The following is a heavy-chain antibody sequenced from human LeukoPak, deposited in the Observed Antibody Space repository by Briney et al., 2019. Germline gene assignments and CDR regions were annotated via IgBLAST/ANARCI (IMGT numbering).Heavy chain of an antibody. Sequence: GGSLRLSCAASGFTFDDYGMSWVRQAPGKGLEWVGRIKSKTDGGTTDYAAPVKGRFTISRDDSKNTLYLQMNSLKTEDTAVYYCTTPITIFGVATRGGAFDIWGQGTMVTVSS. CDR1: GFTFDDYG. V-gene: IGHV3-15*01. CDR3: TTPITIFGVATRGGAFDI. CDR2: IKSKTDGGTT. J-gene: IGHJ3*02. D-gene: IGHD3-3*01.